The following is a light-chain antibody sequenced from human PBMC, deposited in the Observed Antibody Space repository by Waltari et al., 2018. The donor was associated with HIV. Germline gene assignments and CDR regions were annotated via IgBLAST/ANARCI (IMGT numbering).Light chain of an antibody. CDR2: KDT. J-gene: IGLJ1*01. CDR3: QSADGSGSLYV. Sequence: SYELTQPPSVSVSPGQTARIPCSGDALPEQYAYWYQQKPGQAPFLIIYKDTERPSGIPERFSGSSSGTTVTLTITGVWAEDEADYYCQSADGSGSLYVFGSGTKVTV. CDR1: ALPEQY. V-gene: IGLV3-25*03.